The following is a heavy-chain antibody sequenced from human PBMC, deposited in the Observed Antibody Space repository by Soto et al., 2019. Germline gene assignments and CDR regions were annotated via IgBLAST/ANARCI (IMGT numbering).Heavy chain of an antibody. Sequence: QVQLVQSGAEVKKPGSSVKVSCKASGGTFSSYAISWVRQAPGQGLEWMGGIIPIFGTANYAQKFQGRVTITADDSTSTAYMELSSLRSEDTAVYYCGSVDTAMVCCVYGMDVWGQGTTVTVSS. V-gene: IGHV1-69*12. CDR1: GGTFSSYA. CDR2: IIPIFGTA. CDR3: GSVDTAMVCCVYGMDV. D-gene: IGHD5-18*01. J-gene: IGHJ6*02.